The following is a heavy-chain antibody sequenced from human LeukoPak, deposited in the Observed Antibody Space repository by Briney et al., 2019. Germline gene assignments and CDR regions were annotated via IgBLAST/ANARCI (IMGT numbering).Heavy chain of an antibody. V-gene: IGHV3-43*02. CDR2: ISGDGGST. CDR3: AMITGTADY. D-gene: IGHD1-20*01. CDR1: GFTFDDYA. J-gene: IGHJ4*02. Sequence: GGSLRLSCAASGFTFDDYAMHWVRQAPGKGLEWVSLISGDGGSTYYADSVKGRFTISGDNSKNSLYLQMNSLRTEDTALYYCAMITGTADYWGQGTLVTVSS.